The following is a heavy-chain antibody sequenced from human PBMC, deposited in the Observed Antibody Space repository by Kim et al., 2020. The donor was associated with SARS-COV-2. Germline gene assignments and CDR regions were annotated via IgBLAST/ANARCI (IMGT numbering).Heavy chain of an antibody. CDR1: GFTVTSNY. CDR2: RHAGGST. CDR3: ARGPSPWFFDF. J-gene: IGHJ4*02. D-gene: IGHD3-9*01. V-gene: IGHV3-53*05. Sequence: GGSLRLSCAASGFTVTSNYMSWVRQAPGKGLEWVSSRHAGGSTYYADSVKGRFTISGDNSKNTLYLHLNSLRVDDTAVYYCARGPSPWFFDFWGQGTLVTVSS.